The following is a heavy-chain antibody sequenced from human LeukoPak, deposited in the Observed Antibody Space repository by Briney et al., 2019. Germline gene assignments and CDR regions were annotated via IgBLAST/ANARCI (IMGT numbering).Heavy chain of an antibody. V-gene: IGHV4-34*01. J-gene: IGHJ5*02. CDR3: ARGGGVGWFDP. D-gene: IGHD4-23*01. Sequence: PSETLSLTCAVYGGSFSGYYWSWSRQPPGKGLEWIGEINHSGSTNYNPSLKSRVTTSVDTSKNQFSLKLSSVTAADTAVYYCARGGGVGWFDPWGQGTLVTVSS. CDR2: INHSGST. CDR1: GGSFSGYY.